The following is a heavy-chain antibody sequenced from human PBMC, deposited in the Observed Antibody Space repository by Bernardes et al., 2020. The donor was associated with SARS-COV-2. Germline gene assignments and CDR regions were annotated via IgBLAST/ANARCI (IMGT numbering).Heavy chain of an antibody. D-gene: IGHD3-3*01. Sequence: SETLSLTCTVSGGSISSSSYYWGWIRQPPGKGLEWIGSIYYSGSTYYNPSLKSRVTISVDTSKNQFSLKLSSVTAADTAVYYCARQHLGGVTIFGVVIILGGFDYWGQGTLVTVSS. CDR1: GGSISSSSYY. V-gene: IGHV4-39*01. CDR3: ARQHLGGVTIFGVVIILGGFDY. J-gene: IGHJ4*02. CDR2: IYYSGST.